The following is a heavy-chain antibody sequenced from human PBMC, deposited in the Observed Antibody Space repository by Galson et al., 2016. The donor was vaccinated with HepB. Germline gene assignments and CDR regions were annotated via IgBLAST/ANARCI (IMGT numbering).Heavy chain of an antibody. Sequence: SLRLSCATSGFTFSKFAMHWVRQAPGKGLEWVAFVSYDARNKYYADSVRGRFTISRDNSKNNLYVQMDSLRPEDTAVYYCATEGGVMVTSIDAFDTWGQGTMVTVSS. V-gene: IGHV3-30-3*02. CDR1: GFTFSKFA. D-gene: IGHD2-21*02. CDR3: ATEGGVMVTSIDAFDT. CDR2: VSYDARNK. J-gene: IGHJ3*02.